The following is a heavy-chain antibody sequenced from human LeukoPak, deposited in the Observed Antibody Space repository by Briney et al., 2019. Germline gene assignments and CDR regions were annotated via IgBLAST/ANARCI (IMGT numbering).Heavy chain of an antibody. CDR1: GGSISSSSYY. J-gene: IGHJ4*02. Sequence: SETLSLTCTVSGGSISSSSYYWGWIRQPPGKGLEWIGSIYYSGSAYYNPSLKSRVTISVDTSKNQFSLKLSSVTAADTAVYYCARVWITGDFNHFDYWGQGTLVTVSS. CDR3: ARVWITGDFNHFDY. V-gene: IGHV4-39*07. CDR2: IYYSGSA. D-gene: IGHD7-27*01.